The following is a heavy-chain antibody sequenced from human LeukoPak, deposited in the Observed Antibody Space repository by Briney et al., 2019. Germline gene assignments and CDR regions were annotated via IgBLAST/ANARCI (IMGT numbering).Heavy chain of an antibody. CDR2: IIPILGIA. CDR1: GGTFSSYA. CDR3: AIQRGYSYGSGDY. J-gene: IGHJ4*02. Sequence: SVKVSCKASGGTFSSYAISWVRQASGQGLEWMGRIIPILGIANYAQKFQGRVTITADKSTSTAYMELSSLRSEDTAVYYCAIQRGYSYGSGDYWGQGTLVTVSS. D-gene: IGHD5-18*01. V-gene: IGHV1-69*04.